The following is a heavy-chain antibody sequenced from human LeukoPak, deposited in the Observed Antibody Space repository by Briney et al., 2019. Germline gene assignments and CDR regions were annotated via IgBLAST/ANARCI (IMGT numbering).Heavy chain of an antibody. Sequence: SVKVSCKASGFTFTSSAMQWVRQARGQRLEWIGWIFVGSGNTNYAQKFQERVTITRDMSTSTAYMGLSSLRSEDTAVYYCAASEHYVPGHCCTFDYWGQGTLVTVSS. CDR2: IFVGSGNT. V-gene: IGHV1-58*02. J-gene: IGHJ4*02. CDR3: AASEHYVPGHCCTFDY. CDR1: GFTFTSSA. D-gene: IGHD2-2*01.